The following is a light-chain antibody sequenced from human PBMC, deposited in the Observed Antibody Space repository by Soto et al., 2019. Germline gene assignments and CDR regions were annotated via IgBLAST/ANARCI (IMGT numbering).Light chain of an antibody. Sequence: DIQMTQSPSSLSASVGDRVTISCQASQDISNSLNWYQQKPGKAPKLLIYDASNLETGVPSRFSGSGSGTDFTFTISSLQPEDFATYYCQHCDSLPFTFGQGTRLEIK. CDR3: QHCDSLPFT. J-gene: IGKJ5*01. V-gene: IGKV1-33*01. CDR2: DAS. CDR1: QDISNS.